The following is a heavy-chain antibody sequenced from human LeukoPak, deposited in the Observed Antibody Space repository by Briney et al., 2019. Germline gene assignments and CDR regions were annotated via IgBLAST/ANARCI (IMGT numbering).Heavy chain of an antibody. D-gene: IGHD3-22*01. CDR2: MNPNSGNT. V-gene: IGHV1-8*01. CDR3: ARGSPLIVVVIPTAAFDI. Sequence: GASVKVSCKASGYTFTSYDINWVRQATGQGLEWMGWMNPNSGNTGYAQKFQGRVTMTRNTSISTAYMELSSLRSEDTAVYYCARGSPLIVVVIPTAAFDIWGQGTMVTVSS. J-gene: IGHJ3*02. CDR1: GYTFTSYD.